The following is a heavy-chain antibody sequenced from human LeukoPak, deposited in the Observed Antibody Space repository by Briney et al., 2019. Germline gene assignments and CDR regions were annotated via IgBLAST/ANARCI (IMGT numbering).Heavy chain of an antibody. V-gene: IGHV3-30*18. CDR2: ISYDGSNK. D-gene: IGHD2-21*02. Sequence: PGGSLRLSCAASGFTFSSYGMHWVRQAPGKGLEWVAVISYDGSNKYYADSVKGRFTISRDNSKNTLYLQMNSLRAEDTAVYYCAKVKTDILIPDSWGQGTLVTVSS. CDR1: GFTFSSYG. J-gene: IGHJ4*02. CDR3: AKVKTDILIPDS.